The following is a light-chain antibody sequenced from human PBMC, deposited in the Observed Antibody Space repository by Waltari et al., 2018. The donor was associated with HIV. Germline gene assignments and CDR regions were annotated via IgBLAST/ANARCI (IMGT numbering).Light chain of an antibody. CDR2: GDT. J-gene: IGLJ3*02. CDR1: SSNIGAGFD. CDR3: QSYDSGLSVV. Sequence: QSVLTQPPSVSGAPGQRVTISCTGNSSNIGAGFDVHWYQQLPETAPKLLIYGDTNRPSGVPDRFSGSKSGTSASLAITGLQGEDEADYCCQSYDSGLSVVFGGGTKLTVL. V-gene: IGLV1-40*01.